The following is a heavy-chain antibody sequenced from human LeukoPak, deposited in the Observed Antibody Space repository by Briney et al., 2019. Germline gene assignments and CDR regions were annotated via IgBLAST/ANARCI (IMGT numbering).Heavy chain of an antibody. V-gene: IGHV3-9*01. CDR2: ISWNSGSI. CDR1: GFTFDDYA. CDR3: AKATGGYFDWFLDAFDI. J-gene: IGHJ3*02. Sequence: PGRSLRLSCAASGFTFDDYAMHWVRQAPGKGLEWVSGISWNSGSIGYADSVKGRFTISRDNSKNKVYLQMNSLRADDTAVFYCAKATGGYFDWFLDAFDIWGQGTMVTVSS. D-gene: IGHD3-9*01.